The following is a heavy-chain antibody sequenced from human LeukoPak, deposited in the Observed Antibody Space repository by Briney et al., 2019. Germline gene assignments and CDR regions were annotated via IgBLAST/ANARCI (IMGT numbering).Heavy chain of an antibody. Sequence: PSETLSLTCTVSGGSISSSSYYWGWIRQPPGKGLEWIGSIYYSGSTYYNPSLKSRVTISVDTSKNQFSLKLSSVTAADTAVYYCARLNCRMTICQDYNFDYWGQGTLVTVSS. CDR2: IYYSGST. J-gene: IGHJ4*02. CDR1: GGSISSSSYY. D-gene: IGHD3-10*01. CDR3: ARLNCRMTICQDYNFDY. V-gene: IGHV4-39*07.